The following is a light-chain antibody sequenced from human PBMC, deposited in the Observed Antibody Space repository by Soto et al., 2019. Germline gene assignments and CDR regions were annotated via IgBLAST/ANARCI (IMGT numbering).Light chain of an antibody. CDR2: RGN. CDR3: VAWDDSLSGDV. CDR1: SSNIGRDY. J-gene: IGLJ1*01. Sequence: QSVLTQPPSVSGTPGQRVNISCSGSSSNIGRDYVYWYQQFPGTAPKLLIYRGNQRPSGVPDRFSGSNYGTSASLAISGLRSDDESDYYCVAWDDSLSGDVFGTGTKLTVL. V-gene: IGLV1-47*01.